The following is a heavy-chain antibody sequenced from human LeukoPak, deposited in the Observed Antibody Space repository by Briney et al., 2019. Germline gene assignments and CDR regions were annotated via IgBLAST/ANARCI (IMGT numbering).Heavy chain of an antibody. CDR1: GGSFSGYY. CDR3: ARPRMRGSFDY. Sequence: SETLSLTCAVYGGSFSGYYWSWLRQPPGQGLEWIGEINHSGSTNYNPSLKSRVTISVDTSKNQFSLKLSSVTAADTAVYYCARPRMRGSFDYWGQGTLVTVSS. CDR2: INHSGST. V-gene: IGHV4-34*01. D-gene: IGHD3-16*01. J-gene: IGHJ4*02.